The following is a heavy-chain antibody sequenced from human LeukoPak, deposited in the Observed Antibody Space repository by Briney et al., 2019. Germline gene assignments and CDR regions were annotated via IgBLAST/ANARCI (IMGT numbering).Heavy chain of an antibody. J-gene: IGHJ4*02. CDR2: INPKSGGT. D-gene: IGHD3-22*01. CDR1: GYSFTDYQ. Sequence: ASVKVSCKTSGYSFTDYQMHWVRQAPGQGLEWMGWINPKSGGTTYAQKFAGRVTVTRDTSINTAYMELSRLTFDDTAVYYCARVFQYYYDRSGSPELVSHFDYWGQGTLVTVSS. V-gene: IGHV1-2*02. CDR3: ARVFQYYYDRSGSPELVSHFDY.